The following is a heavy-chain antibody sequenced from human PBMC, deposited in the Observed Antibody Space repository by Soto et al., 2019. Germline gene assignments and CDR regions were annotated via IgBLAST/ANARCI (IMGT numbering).Heavy chain of an antibody. J-gene: IGHJ6*02. V-gene: IGHV3-30-3*01. CDR2: ITYDGSLE. CDR1: GFTFSTSS. CDR3: ASGYYGMDV. Sequence: GGSLRLSCAASGFTFSTSSMHWVRQAPDKGLQWMAFITYDGSLENYADSVKGRFTISRDRFENTLYLQMNSLRPEDTAVYFCASGYYGMDVWGQGTTVTVSS.